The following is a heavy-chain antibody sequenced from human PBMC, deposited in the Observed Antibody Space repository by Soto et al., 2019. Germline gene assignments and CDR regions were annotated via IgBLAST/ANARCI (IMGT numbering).Heavy chain of an antibody. V-gene: IGHV4-59*01. Sequence: QVQLQESGPGLVKPSETLSLTCTVSGGSISSYYWSWIRQPPGKGLEWIGYIYYSGSTNYNPSLKSRVTISVDTSKNQFSLKLSSVTAADTAVYYCARDGAGGSGSYVYWGQGTLVTVSS. CDR3: ARDGAGGSGSYVY. D-gene: IGHD3-10*01. CDR2: IYYSGST. J-gene: IGHJ4*02. CDR1: GGSISSYY.